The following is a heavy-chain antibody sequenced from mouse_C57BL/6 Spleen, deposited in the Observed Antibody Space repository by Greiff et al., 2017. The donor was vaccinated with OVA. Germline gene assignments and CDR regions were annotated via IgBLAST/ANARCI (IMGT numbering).Heavy chain of an antibody. CDR1: GYTFTSYW. J-gene: IGHJ1*03. Sequence: QVQLQQPGAELVKPGASVKLSCTASGYTFTSYWMHWVKQRPGRGLEWIGRIDPNSGGTKYNEKFKSKATLTVDKPSSTAYMQLSSLTSADSAVXYCARGATVVTLWYFDVWGTGTTVTVSS. CDR3: ARGATVVTLWYFDV. D-gene: IGHD1-1*01. CDR2: IDPNSGGT. V-gene: IGHV1-72*01.